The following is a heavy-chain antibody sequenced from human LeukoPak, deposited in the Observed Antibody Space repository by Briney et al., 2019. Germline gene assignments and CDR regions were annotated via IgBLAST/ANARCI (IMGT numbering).Heavy chain of an antibody. J-gene: IGHJ5*02. CDR1: NDSISNYY. Sequence: SETLSLTCSVSNDSISNYYWTWIRQPPGKGLEWIGYIYYTGITNYNPSLKSRVTMSVDTSKIQFSLNLTSVTAADTAVYYCARDFGSGREEGWFDPWGQGTLVTVSS. CDR3: ARDFGSGREEGWFDP. D-gene: IGHD3-3*01. V-gene: IGHV4-59*01. CDR2: IYYTGIT.